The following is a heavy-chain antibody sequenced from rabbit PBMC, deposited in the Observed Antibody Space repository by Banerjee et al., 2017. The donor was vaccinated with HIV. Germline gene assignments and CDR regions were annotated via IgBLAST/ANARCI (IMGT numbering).Heavy chain of an antibody. CDR3: ARGAAYGGDGYNL. Sequence: STYYASWVNGRFTISKSTSLNTVDLKVTSLTAADTATYFCARGAAYGGDGYNLWGPGPWSPS. V-gene: IGHV1S43*01. J-gene: IGHJ4*01. CDR2: ST. D-gene: IGHD6-1*01.